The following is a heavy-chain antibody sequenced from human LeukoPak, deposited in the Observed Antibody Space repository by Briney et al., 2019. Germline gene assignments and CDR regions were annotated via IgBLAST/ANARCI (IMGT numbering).Heavy chain of an antibody. CDR3: ARALGYCSSTSCFWFDP. J-gene: IGHJ5*02. Sequence: PSETLSLTCAVYGGSFSGYYWSWIRQPPGKGLEWIGEINHSGSTNYNPSLKSRVTISVDTSKNQFSLKLSSVTAADTAVYYCARALGYCSSTSCFWFDPWGQGTLVTVSS. V-gene: IGHV4-34*01. D-gene: IGHD2-2*01. CDR2: INHSGST. CDR1: GGSFSGYY.